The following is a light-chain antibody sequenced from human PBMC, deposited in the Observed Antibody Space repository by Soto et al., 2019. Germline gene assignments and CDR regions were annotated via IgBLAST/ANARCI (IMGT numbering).Light chain of an antibody. CDR2: DVT. CDR1: SSDVGGYNY. J-gene: IGLJ1*01. Sequence: QSALTRAASVSGSPGQSISISCTGTSSDVGGYNYVSWYQHHPGKAPKLIIYDVTNRPSGVSNPFSGSKSGNTASLTISGLQPEDEADYYCSSYTTSNTRQIVFGTGTKVTVL. V-gene: IGLV2-14*03. CDR3: SSYTTSNTRQIV.